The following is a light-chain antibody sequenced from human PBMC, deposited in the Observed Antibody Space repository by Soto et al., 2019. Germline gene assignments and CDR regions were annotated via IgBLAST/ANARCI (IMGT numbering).Light chain of an antibody. V-gene: IGKV1-5*03. Sequence: DIQMTQSPSTLSGSVGDRVTITCRASQTISSWLAWHQQKPGKAPKLLIYKASTLKSGVPSRFSGSGSGTEFTLTISSLQPDDFATYYCQQYDSNPFTFGPGTTVDIK. CDR2: KAS. CDR3: QQYDSNPFT. CDR1: QTISSW. J-gene: IGKJ3*01.